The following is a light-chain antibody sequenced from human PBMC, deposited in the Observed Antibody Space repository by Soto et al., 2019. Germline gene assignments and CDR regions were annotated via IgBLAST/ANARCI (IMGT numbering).Light chain of an antibody. CDR3: QQSDSMPWT. Sequence: DIQMTQSPSALSASVEDRVTITCRASQSISGYLNWYQEKSGQAPRLLMYAASSLQSGVPSRFSGSGSGTDFTLTISSLQPEDSATYYCQQSDSMPWTFGQGTKVDIK. CDR2: AAS. J-gene: IGKJ1*01. V-gene: IGKV1-39*01. CDR1: QSISGY.